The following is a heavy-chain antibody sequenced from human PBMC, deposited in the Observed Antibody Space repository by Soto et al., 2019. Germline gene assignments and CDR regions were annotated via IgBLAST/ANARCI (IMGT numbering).Heavy chain of an antibody. V-gene: IGHV4-31*03. Sequence: QVQLQESCPGLVKPSQTLSLTCTVSGGSISSGGYYWSWIRQHPGKGLEWIGFIYNSGGTYYNPSLKSRVTISVDTSKNQFSLELSFVTAADTAVYYCARQDGDYLDYWGQGALVTVSS. D-gene: IGHD4-17*01. CDR1: GGSISSGGYY. CDR3: ARQDGDYLDY. J-gene: IGHJ4*02. CDR2: IYNSGGT.